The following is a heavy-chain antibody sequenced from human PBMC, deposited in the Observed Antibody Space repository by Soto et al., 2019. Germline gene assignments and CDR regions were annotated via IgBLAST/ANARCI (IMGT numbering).Heavy chain of an antibody. CDR2: INPSGGST. Sequence: GASVKVSCKASGYTFTSYYMHWVRQAPGQGLEWMGIINPSGGSTSYAQKFQGRVTMTRDTSTSTVYMELSSLRSEDTAVYYCARSVNSSGWYMGFPYDYWGQGTLVTVSS. J-gene: IGHJ4*02. CDR3: ARSVNSSGWYMGFPYDY. V-gene: IGHV1-46*01. CDR1: GYTFTSYY. D-gene: IGHD6-19*01.